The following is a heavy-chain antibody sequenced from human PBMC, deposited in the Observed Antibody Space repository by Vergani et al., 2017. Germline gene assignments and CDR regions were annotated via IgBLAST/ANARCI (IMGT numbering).Heavy chain of an antibody. D-gene: IGHD3-3*01. CDR3: AHSLTYDYFWSGSPGFDP. V-gene: IGHV2-5*01. CDR2: IYWNDDK. Sequence: QITLKESGPTLVKPTQTLTLTCTFSGFSLSTSGVGVGWIRQPPGKALEWLALIYWNDDKRYSPSLKSRLTITKDTSKNQVVLTMTNIDPVDTATYYCAHSLTYDYFWSGSPGFDPWGQGTLVIVSS. CDR1: GFSLSTSGVG. J-gene: IGHJ5*02.